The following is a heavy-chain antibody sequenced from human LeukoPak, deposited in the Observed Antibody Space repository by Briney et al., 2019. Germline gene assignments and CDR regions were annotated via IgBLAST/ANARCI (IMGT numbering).Heavy chain of an antibody. CDR3: ARLYYYDSSGLDY. CDR2: IYYSGST. V-gene: IGHV4-30-4*08. Sequence: SQTLSLTCTVSGGSISSGDFYWSWIRQPPGKGLEWIGYIYYSGSTYYNPSLKSRVTISVDTSKNQFSLKLSSVTAADTAVYYCARLYYYDSSGLDYWGQGTLVTVSS. CDR1: GGSISSGDFY. D-gene: IGHD3-22*01. J-gene: IGHJ4*02.